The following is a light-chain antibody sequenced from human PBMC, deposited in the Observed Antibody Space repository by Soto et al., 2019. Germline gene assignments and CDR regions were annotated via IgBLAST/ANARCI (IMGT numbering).Light chain of an antibody. V-gene: IGKV4-1*01. Sequence: DIVMTQSPDSLAVSLGGRATINCKSSQSVLSSSNNKNYLAWYQQKPGQPPNLLLYWASTRASGVPDRFSGSGSGTDFPLTIPSLQAEDVALYYCQKYYGSPYTFVQGTKREI. CDR3: QKYYGSPYT. CDR1: QSVLSSSNNKNY. J-gene: IGKJ2*01. CDR2: WAS.